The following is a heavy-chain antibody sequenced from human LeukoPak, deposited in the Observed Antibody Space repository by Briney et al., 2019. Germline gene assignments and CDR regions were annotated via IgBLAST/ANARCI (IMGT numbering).Heavy chain of an antibody. D-gene: IGHD3-10*01. CDR3: ARGGYKYYYGSGSYRGLGY. CDR2: MNPNSGNT. CDR1: GYTFTSYD. J-gene: IGHJ4*02. V-gene: IGHV1-8*01. Sequence: ASVKVSCKASGYTFTSYDINWVRQATGQGLEWMGWMNPNSGNTGYAQKFQGRVTMTRNTSISTAYMELSSLRSEDTAVCYCARGGYKYYYGSGSYRGLGYWGQGTLVTVSS.